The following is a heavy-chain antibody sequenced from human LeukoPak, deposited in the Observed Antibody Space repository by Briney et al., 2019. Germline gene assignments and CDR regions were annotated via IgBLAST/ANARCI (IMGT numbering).Heavy chain of an antibody. Sequence: GGSLRLSCVASGFTVSSNYMSWVRQAPGKGLEWVSVIYSGGSTYYADSVKGRFTISRDSSKNTLYLQMDSLRAEDTAVYYCARGGGAFCGDDCRRTFDYWGQGTLVTVSS. CDR3: ARGGGAFCGDDCRRTFDY. CDR2: IYSGGST. D-gene: IGHD2-21*02. V-gene: IGHV3-53*01. J-gene: IGHJ4*02. CDR1: GFTVSSNY.